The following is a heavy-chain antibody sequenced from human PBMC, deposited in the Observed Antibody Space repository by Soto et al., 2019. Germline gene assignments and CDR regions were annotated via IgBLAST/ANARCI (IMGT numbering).Heavy chain of an antibody. CDR3: ASGDAYFDW. CDR1: GYSFTTYW. Sequence: GESLKISCKTSGYSFTTYWIAWVRQMPGKGLDWMGLIYPGDSDTRYSPSFQGQVTISADKSISTAYLQWSSLKASDTATYYCASGDAYFDWWGQGTLVTVSS. CDR2: IYPGDSDT. J-gene: IGHJ4*02. V-gene: IGHV5-51*01.